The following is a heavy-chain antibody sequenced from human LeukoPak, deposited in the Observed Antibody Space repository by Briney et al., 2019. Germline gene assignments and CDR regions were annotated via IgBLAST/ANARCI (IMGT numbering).Heavy chain of an antibody. CDR3: ARVNIMFMTPLFDP. CDR1: GGTFSSYA. V-gene: IGHV1-69*04. D-gene: IGHD5/OR15-5a*01. CDR2: IIPILGIA. Sequence: ASVKVSCKASGGTFSSYAISWVRQAPGQGLEWMGRIIPILGIANYAQKFQGRVTITADKSTSAAYMELRSLRSDDTAVYYCARVNIMFMTPLFDPWGQGTLVTVSS. J-gene: IGHJ5*02.